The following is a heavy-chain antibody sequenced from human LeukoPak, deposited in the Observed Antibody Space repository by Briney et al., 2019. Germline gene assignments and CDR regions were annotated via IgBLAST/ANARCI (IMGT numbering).Heavy chain of an antibody. CDR1: GFTLSSYA. CDR2: ISVSGNT. V-gene: IGHV3-23*01. J-gene: IGHJ4*02. Sequence: GGSLRLSCADSGFTLSSYAVSWVRQGPGKRREWVSAISVSGNTYHADSVKGRFTISRDSSKNTLYLQMISLKAGDAAVYYCAKAPVTACSGAYCYPFDYWSQGTLVTVSS. CDR3: AKAPVTACSGAYCYPFDY. D-gene: IGHD2-15*01.